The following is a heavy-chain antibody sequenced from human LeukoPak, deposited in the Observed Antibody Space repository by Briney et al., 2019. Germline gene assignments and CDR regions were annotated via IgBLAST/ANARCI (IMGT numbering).Heavy chain of an antibody. CDR1: GYTFTDYY. J-gene: IGHJ6*03. CDR2: INPNTGGT. V-gene: IGHV1-2*02. CDR3: ARLDIARQYYYYYMDV. D-gene: IGHD2-15*01. Sequence: ASVKVSCKASGYTFTDYYIHWVRQAPGQGLESMGWINPNTGGTNYAQKFQGRVTMTRDTSISTAYMELSSLRSDDTAVYYCARLDIARQYYYYYMDVWGKGTTVTVSS.